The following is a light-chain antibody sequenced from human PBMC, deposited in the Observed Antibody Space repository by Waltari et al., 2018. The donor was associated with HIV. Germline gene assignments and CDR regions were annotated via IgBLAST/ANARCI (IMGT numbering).Light chain of an antibody. Sequence: SYELTQPPSVSVSPGHTATIACSRDKLGDNYVSWYQQTAGQSPVVVIFRDDKRPSGIPERFSGSNSGNTATLTISGTQAIDEADYYCQAWDSNSYVVFGGGTKLTVL. CDR2: RDD. J-gene: IGLJ2*01. V-gene: IGLV3-1*01. CDR1: KLGDNY. CDR3: QAWDSNSYVV.